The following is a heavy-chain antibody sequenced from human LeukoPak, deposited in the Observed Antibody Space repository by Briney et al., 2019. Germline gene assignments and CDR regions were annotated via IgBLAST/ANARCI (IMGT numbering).Heavy chain of an antibody. CDR2: ISGYNGNT. Sequence: GASVKVSCKASGYTFTSYGISWVRQAPGQGLEWMGWISGYNGNTDYAQKLQGRVTMTTDTSTSTVYMGLRSLRSDDTAVYYCAREAFTTRCYDSWGQGTLVTVSS. J-gene: IGHJ4*02. D-gene: IGHD4/OR15-4a*01. CDR1: GYTFTSYG. CDR3: AREAFTTRCYDS. V-gene: IGHV1-18*01.